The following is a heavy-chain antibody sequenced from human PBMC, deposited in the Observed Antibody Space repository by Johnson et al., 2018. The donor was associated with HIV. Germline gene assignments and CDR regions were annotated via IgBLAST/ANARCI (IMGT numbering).Heavy chain of an antibody. V-gene: IGHV3-23*04. Sequence: VQLVESGGGLVQPGGSLRLSCAASGFTFSSYAMSWVRQAPGKGLEWVSAISGSGGSTYYADSVKGRFTITRDNSKNTLYLHMNSLRAEDTAVYYCAKGGSSNDAFDIWGQGTMVTVAS. D-gene: IGHD6-13*01. CDR1: GFTFSSYA. CDR3: AKGGSSNDAFDI. CDR2: ISGSGGST. J-gene: IGHJ3*02.